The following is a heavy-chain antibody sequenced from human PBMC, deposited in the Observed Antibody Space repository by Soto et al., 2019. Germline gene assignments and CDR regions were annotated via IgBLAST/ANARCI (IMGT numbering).Heavy chain of an antibody. CDR2: NYHSGST. J-gene: IGHJ5*02. Sequence: QVQLQESGPGLVKPSGTLSLTCAVSGGSISSSNWWSWVRQPPGKGLEWIGENYHSGSTNYNPSLKSRGTISVDKSKNQFSLQLSSVTAADTAVYYCAMRAVPPTINWFDPWGQGTLVTVSS. CDR3: AMRAVPPTINWFDP. V-gene: IGHV4-4*02. D-gene: IGHD3-3*01. CDR1: GGSISSSNW.